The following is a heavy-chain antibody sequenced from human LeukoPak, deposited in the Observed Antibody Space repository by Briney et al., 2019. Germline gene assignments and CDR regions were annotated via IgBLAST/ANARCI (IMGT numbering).Heavy chain of an antibody. CDR2: ISSSSSYI. D-gene: IGHD5-18*01. V-gene: IGHV3-21*01. Sequence: GGSLRLSCAASGFTFSSYSMNWVRQAPGKGLEWVSSISSSSSYIYYADSVKGRFTISRDNSKNTLYLQMNSLRAEDTAVYYCAKDRGDTAMGTFDYWGQGTLVTVSS. CDR3: AKDRGDTAMGTFDY. CDR1: GFTFSSYS. J-gene: IGHJ4*02.